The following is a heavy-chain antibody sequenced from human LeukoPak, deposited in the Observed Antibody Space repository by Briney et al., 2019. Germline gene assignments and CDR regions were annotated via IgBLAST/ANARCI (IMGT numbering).Heavy chain of an antibody. CDR2: INSDGSRI. CDR1: DFTFSNYW. CDR3: ARTEGAATVEWYFDL. Sequence: GRSLRLSCAASDFTFSNYWMHWVRQAPGRGLVWVSRINSDGSRISYADSVKGRFTISRDNAKNTLYLQMNSLRAEDTALYYCARTEGAATVEWYFDLWGRGTLVTVSS. J-gene: IGHJ2*01. V-gene: IGHV3-74*01. D-gene: IGHD1-26*01.